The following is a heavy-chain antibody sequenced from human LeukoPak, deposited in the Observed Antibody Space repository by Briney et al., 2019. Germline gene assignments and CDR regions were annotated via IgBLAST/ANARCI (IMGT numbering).Heavy chain of an antibody. CDR2: MNPNSGNS. Sequence: ASVKVSCKASRYTFTSYDINWVRQATGQGLEWMGWMNPNSGNSGYAQKFQGRVTMTRNTSISTAYMELSSLRSEDTAVYYCARCPPSGSYACLHWGQGTLVTVSS. V-gene: IGHV1-8*01. J-gene: IGHJ4*02. D-gene: IGHD1-26*01. CDR3: ARCPPSGSYACLH. CDR1: RYTFTSYD.